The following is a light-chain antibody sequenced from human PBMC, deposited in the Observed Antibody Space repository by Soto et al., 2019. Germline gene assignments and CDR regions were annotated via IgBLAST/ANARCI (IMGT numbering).Light chain of an antibody. V-gene: IGKV2-28*01. J-gene: IGKJ1*01. Sequence: DIVLTQSPLSLPVTPGEPASISCRSSQSLLHSNGNIYLDWYLQKPGQSPQLLIYLASIRASGVPDRFSGSGSGTDFTLKITRVEAEDVGVYYCMQAIQAPRTFGLGTKVEIK. CDR2: LAS. CDR3: MQAIQAPRT. CDR1: QSLLHSNGNIY.